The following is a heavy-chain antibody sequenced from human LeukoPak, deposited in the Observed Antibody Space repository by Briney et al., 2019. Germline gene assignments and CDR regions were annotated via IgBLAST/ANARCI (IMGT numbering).Heavy chain of an antibody. CDR3: ARGAARLSYYYYMDV. CDR1: GYTFTSYD. D-gene: IGHD6-6*01. J-gene: IGHJ6*03. CDR2: MNPNRGNT. Sequence: GASVKVSCKASGYTFTSYDINWVRQATGQGLEWMGWMNPNRGNTGYAQKFQGRVTITRNTSISTAYMELSSLRSEDTAVYYCARGAARLSYYYYMDVWGKGTTVTVSS. V-gene: IGHV1-8*03.